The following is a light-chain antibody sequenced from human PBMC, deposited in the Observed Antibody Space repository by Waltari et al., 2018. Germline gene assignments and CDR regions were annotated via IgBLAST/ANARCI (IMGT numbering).Light chain of an antibody. J-gene: IGLJ1*01. V-gene: IGLV1-44*01. CDR3: AAWDDILTVFYV. Sequence: QSVLTQPPSASGTPGQRVTISCSGSSSNIGSNTVNWHQHLPGTAPKPLIYSNNQRPSGVPARFAGSKSGTSASLAISGLQAEDEADYYCAAWDDILTVFYVFGTGTKVTVL. CDR1: SSNIGSNT. CDR2: SNN.